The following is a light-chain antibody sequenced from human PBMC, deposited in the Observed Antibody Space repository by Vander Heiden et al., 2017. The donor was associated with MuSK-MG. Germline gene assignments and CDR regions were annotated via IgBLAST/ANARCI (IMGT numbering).Light chain of an antibody. Sequence: EIVLTQSPGTLSSSPGERATLPCRASQTDSNYLAWYQQKSGQTPRLLIYGASRRATGIPAKFSGSGSGTDFTLTITSLEPEDVAVYYCQQRSNGPNTFGQGTKLEIK. CDR1: QTDSNY. J-gene: IGKJ2*01. CDR2: GAS. V-gene: IGKV3-11*01. CDR3: QQRSNGPNT.